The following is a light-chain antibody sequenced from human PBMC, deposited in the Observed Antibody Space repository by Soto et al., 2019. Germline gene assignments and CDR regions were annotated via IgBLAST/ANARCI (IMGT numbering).Light chain of an antibody. CDR2: GAS. CDR3: QQYATSPWT. J-gene: IGKJ1*01. V-gene: IGKV3-20*01. Sequence: EIEMTQSPGTLSLSPLEISTLSCSASQSVSSSYLAWYQQKPGQAPRLLIYGASGRATGIPDRFSGSGSGTDYTLTISRLEPEDSAVYYCQQYATSPWTFGQGTKVDIK. CDR1: QSVSSSY.